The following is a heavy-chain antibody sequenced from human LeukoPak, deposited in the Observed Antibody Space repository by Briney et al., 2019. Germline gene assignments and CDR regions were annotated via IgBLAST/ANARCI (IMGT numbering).Heavy chain of an antibody. Sequence: GGSLRLSCAASGFTFSTYSMNWVRQAPGKGLEWVSSITSSSSYIYYADSVKGRFTISRDNAKNSLYLQMNSLRAEDTAVYYCARVHSGCSSTSCLVFDSWGQGTLVTVSS. J-gene: IGHJ4*02. CDR3: ARVHSGCSSTSCLVFDS. CDR1: GFTFSTYS. D-gene: IGHD2-2*01. V-gene: IGHV3-21*01. CDR2: ITSSSSYI.